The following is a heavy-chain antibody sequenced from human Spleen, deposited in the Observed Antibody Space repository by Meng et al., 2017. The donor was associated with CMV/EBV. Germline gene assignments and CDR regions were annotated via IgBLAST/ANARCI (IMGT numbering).Heavy chain of an antibody. CDR3: ARAPYYYDSSAYPNWFDP. J-gene: IGHJ5*02. CDR1: ISSGGYY. V-gene: IGHV4-31*02. Sequence: ISSGGYYWNWIRQHPGKGLEWIGYIFHSGSTYDNPSLKSRVTISLDTSGNQFSLSLTSVTAADTAVYYCARAPYYYDSSAYPNWFDPWGQGTLVTVSS. CDR2: IFHSGST. D-gene: IGHD3-22*01.